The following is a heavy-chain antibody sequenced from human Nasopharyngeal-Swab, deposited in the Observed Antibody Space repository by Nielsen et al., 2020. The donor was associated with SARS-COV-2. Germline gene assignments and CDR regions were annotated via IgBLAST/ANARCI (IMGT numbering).Heavy chain of an antibody. CDR1: GFTFSNAW. D-gene: IGHD1-26*01. J-gene: IGHJ4*02. V-gene: IGHV3-15*01. CDR3: TTVWELLSH. Sequence: GESLKISCAASGFTFSNAWMSWVRQAPGKGLEWVGRIKIKTDGGTTDYAALVKGRFTISRDDSKNTLYLQMNSLKTEDTAVYYCTTVWELLSHWGQGTLVTVSS. CDR2: IKIKTDGGTT.